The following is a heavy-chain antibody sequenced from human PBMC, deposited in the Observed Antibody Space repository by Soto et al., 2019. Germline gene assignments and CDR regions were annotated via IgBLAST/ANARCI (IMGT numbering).Heavy chain of an antibody. Sequence: NPSDTLSLTCAVYGGSVSGYYWTWIRQPPGKGLEWIGEINHSGSTNCNPSLKSRVTISVDTSKNQFSLKLSSVTAADTAVYYCARESNKRGYSYGPDYWGQGTLVT. D-gene: IGHD5-18*01. V-gene: IGHV4-34*01. CDR1: GGSVSGYY. CDR2: INHSGST. J-gene: IGHJ4*02. CDR3: ARESNKRGYSYGPDY.